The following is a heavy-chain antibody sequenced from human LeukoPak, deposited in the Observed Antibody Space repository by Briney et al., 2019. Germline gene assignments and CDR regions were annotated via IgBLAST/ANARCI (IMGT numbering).Heavy chain of an antibody. CDR2: IKQDGSEK. V-gene: IGHV3-7*01. Sequence: QAGGSLRLSCAASGFTFSSYWMSWVRQAPGKGLEWVANIKQDGSEKYYVDSVKGRFTISRGNAKNSPYLQMNSLRAEDTAVYYCARTDYDILTGSFPFDYWGQGTLVTVSS. CDR1: GFTFSSYW. D-gene: IGHD3-9*01. CDR3: ARTDYDILTGSFPFDY. J-gene: IGHJ4*02.